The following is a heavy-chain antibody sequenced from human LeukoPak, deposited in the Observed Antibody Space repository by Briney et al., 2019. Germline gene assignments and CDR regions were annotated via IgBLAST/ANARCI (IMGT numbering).Heavy chain of an antibody. CDR1: GYSISSGYY. D-gene: IGHD6-13*01. V-gene: IGHV4-38-2*01. J-gene: IGHJ4*02. Sequence: SETLSLTCAVSGYSISSGYYWGWIRQPPGKGLEWIGSIYHSGSTYYNPSLKSRVTISLDTSKNQVSLKLNSVTAADTALYYCATFRWAVGFEYWGQGTLVTVSS. CDR3: ATFRWAVGFEY. CDR2: IYHSGST.